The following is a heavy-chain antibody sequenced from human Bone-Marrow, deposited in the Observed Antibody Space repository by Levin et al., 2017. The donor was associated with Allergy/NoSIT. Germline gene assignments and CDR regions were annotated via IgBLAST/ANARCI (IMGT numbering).Heavy chain of an antibody. Sequence: SQTLSLTCIVSGGSFNSGNYYWSWIRQPPGKGLEWIGNIYNTGRTRYNPSLRSRLSLSVDTSNQQFSLRLTSVAAADTAVYFCARVEDVGGADAFDIWGQGTLVTVSS. D-gene: IGHD3-16*01. V-gene: IGHV4-30-4*01. CDR3: ARVEDVGGADAFDI. CDR2: IYNTGRT. J-gene: IGHJ3*02. CDR1: GGSFNSGNYY.